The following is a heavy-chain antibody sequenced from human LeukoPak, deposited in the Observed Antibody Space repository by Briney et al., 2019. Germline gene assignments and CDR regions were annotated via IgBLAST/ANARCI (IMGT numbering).Heavy chain of an antibody. V-gene: IGHV4-30-2*01. CDR3: ARLVAATGNFDY. Sequence: SETLSLTCAVSGGYISSGGYSWSWIRQPPGKGLEWIGYIYHSGSTYYNPSLKSRVTISVDRSKNQFSLKLSSVTAADTAVYYCARLVAATGNFDYWGQGTLVTVSS. CDR2: IYHSGST. D-gene: IGHD6-13*01. J-gene: IGHJ4*02. CDR1: GGYISSGGYS.